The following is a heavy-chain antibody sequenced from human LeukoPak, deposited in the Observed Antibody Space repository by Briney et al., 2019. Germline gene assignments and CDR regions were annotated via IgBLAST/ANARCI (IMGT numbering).Heavy chain of an antibody. CDR2: IYYSGST. V-gene: IGHV4-31*03. CDR1: GGSISSGGYY. J-gene: IGHJ3*02. CDR3: ARGGFNTSDYYYHDAFDI. D-gene: IGHD3-22*01. Sequence: PSQTLSLTCTVSGGSISSGGYYWSWIRQHPGKGLEWIGYIYYSGSTYYNPSLKSRVTISVDTSKNQFSLKLSSVTAADTAVYYCARGGFNTSDYYYHDAFDIWGQGTMVTVSS.